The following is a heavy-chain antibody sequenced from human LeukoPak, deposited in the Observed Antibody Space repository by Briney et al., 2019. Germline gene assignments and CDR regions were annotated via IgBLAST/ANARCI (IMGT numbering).Heavy chain of an antibody. CDR3: ARGLSYSSSWHPGYYYMDV. CDR1: GYTFTGYY. D-gene: IGHD6-13*01. CDR2: MNPNSGNT. V-gene: IGHV1-8*02. J-gene: IGHJ6*03. Sequence: ASVKVSCKASGYTFTGYYMHWVRQAPGQGLEWMGWMNPNSGNTGYAQKFQGRVTMTRNTSISTAYMELSSLRPEDTAVYYCARGLSYSSSWHPGYYYMDVWGKGTTVTVSS.